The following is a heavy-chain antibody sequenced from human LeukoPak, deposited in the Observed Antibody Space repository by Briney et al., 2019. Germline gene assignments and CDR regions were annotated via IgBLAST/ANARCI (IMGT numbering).Heavy chain of an antibody. Sequence: GESLKISCKGSEYSFTRYWIGWVRQPPGKGLEWMGIIYPGDSDTRYSPSFQGQVTISADKSISTAYLQWSSLKASDTAMYYCARSDGYYDSSGFPFDYWGQGTLVTVSS. CDR1: EYSFTRYW. CDR2: IYPGDSDT. J-gene: IGHJ4*02. CDR3: ARSDGYYDSSGFPFDY. D-gene: IGHD3-22*01. V-gene: IGHV5-51*01.